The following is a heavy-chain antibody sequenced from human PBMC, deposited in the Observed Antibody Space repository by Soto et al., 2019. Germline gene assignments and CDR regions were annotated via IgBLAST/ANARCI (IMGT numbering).Heavy chain of an antibody. CDR1: GDSVSSSTAS. CDR3: AKGDNLGPKTGYAFDP. CDR2: TYFRSKWYN. D-gene: IGHD5-12*01. J-gene: IGHJ5*02. V-gene: IGHV6-1*01. Sequence: SQTLSLTCAISGDSVSSSTASWNWIRQSPSRGLEWLGRTYFRSKWYNDYAVSVKSRIIINPDTSNNQFSLQLNSVTPEDTAMYFCAKGDNLGPKTGYAFDPWGQGIMVTVS.